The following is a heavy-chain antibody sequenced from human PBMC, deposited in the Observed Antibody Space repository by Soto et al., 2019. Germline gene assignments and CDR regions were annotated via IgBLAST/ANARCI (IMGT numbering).Heavy chain of an antibody. V-gene: IGHV3-21*01. Sequence: EVQLVESGGGLVKPGGSLRLSCAASGFSFSSYSMNWVRQAPGKGLEWVSSISSSSSYIYYVDSVKGRFTISRDNAKNSLYLQMNSLRAEDTAVYYCARGGWEYYFDYWGQGTLVTVSS. D-gene: IGHD1-26*01. CDR3: ARGGWEYYFDY. J-gene: IGHJ4*02. CDR1: GFSFSSYS. CDR2: ISSSSSYI.